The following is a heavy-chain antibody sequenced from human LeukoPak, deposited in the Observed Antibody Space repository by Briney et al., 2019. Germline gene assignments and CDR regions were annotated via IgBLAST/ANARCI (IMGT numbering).Heavy chain of an antibody. D-gene: IGHD3-22*01. CDR2: IYYSGST. J-gene: IGHJ3*02. Sequence: SETLSLTCTVSGGSISSYYWSWIRQPPGKGLEWIGYIYYSGSTNYNPSLKSRVTISVDTSKNQFSLKLSSVTAADTAVYYCAREKGYYDSSGYSLAFASDIWGQGTMVTVSS. CDR1: GGSISSYY. V-gene: IGHV4-59*01. CDR3: AREKGYYDSSGYSLAFASDI.